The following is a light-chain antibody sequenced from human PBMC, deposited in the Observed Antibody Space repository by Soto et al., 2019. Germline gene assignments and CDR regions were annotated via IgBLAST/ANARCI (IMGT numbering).Light chain of an antibody. CDR2: GAS. Sequence: DIQMTQSPSSVSASVGDRVTITCRASQGIRRWLAWYQQKPGTAPRLLIYGASSLQSGVPSRFSGSGSGTDFTLSISSLQPEDFATYYCQQANSLPLTFGGGTKLEI. CDR3: QQANSLPLT. J-gene: IGKJ4*01. CDR1: QGIRRW. V-gene: IGKV1-12*01.